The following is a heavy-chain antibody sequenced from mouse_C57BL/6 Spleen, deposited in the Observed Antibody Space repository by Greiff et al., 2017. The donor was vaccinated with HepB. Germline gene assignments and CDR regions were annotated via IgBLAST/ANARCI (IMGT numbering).Heavy chain of an antibody. CDR3: ARDGTGDWYFDV. V-gene: IGHV1-82*01. CDR1: GYAFSSSW. CDR2: IYPGDGDT. D-gene: IGHD1-1*01. Sequence: VQLQEYGPELVKPGASVKISCKASGYAFSSSWMNWVKQRPGKGLEWIGRIYPGDGDTNYNGKFKGKATLTADKSSCTAYMQLSSLTSEDSAVYFCARDGTGDWYFDVWGTGTTVTVSS. J-gene: IGHJ1*03.